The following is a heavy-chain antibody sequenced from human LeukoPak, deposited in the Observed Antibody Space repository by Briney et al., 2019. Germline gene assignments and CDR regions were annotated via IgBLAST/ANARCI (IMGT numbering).Heavy chain of an antibody. CDR2: IRYDGSNK. Sequence: PGGSLRLXCAASGFTFSSYGMQWVRQAPGKGLEWVAFIRYDGSNKYYADSVKGRFTISRDNSKNTLYLQMNSLRAEDTAVYYCAKDGAADYDFWSGYQYYFDYWGQGTLVTVSS. CDR3: AKDGAADYDFWSGYQYYFDY. J-gene: IGHJ4*02. CDR1: GFTFSSYG. D-gene: IGHD3-3*01. V-gene: IGHV3-30*02.